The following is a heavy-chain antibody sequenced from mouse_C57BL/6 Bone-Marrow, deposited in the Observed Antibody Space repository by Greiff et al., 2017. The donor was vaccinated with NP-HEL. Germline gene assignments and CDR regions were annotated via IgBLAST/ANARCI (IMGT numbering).Heavy chain of an antibody. CDR1: GFTFSSYA. D-gene: IGHD1-1*01. CDR3: ARDLYP. J-gene: IGHJ3*01. V-gene: IGHV5-4*01. CDR2: ISDGGSYT. Sequence: EVKLMESGGGLVKPGGSLKLSCAASGFTFSSYAMSWVRQTPEKRLEWVATISDGGSYTYYPDNVKGRFTISRDNAKNNLYLQMSHLKSEDTAMYDCARDLYPWGQGTLVTVSA.